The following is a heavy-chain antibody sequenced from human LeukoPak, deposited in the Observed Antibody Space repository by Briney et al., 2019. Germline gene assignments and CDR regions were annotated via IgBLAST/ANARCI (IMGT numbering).Heavy chain of an antibody. CDR3: ARGLYYYGSGSYHWFDP. J-gene: IGHJ5*02. CDR2: IYYSGST. Sequence: SETLSLTCTVSGVSISSYNWNWIRQPPGKGLECIGYIYYSGSTNYNPSLKSRVTISVDTSKNQFSLKLSSVTAADTAVYYCARGLYYYGSGSYHWFDPWGQGTLVTVSS. CDR1: GVSISSYN. D-gene: IGHD3-10*01. V-gene: IGHV4-59*01.